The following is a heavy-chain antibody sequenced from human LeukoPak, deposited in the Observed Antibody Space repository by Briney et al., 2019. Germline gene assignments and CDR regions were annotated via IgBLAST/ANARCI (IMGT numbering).Heavy chain of an antibody. Sequence: GGSLRLSCAASGFTLSSYSMNWVRQAPGKGLEWVSSISSSSSYIYYADSVKGRFTISRDNAKNSLYLQMNSLRAEDTAVYYCAREPGIAAAGTGNLDYWGQGTLVTVSS. CDR3: AREPGIAAAGTGNLDY. CDR2: ISSSSSYI. CDR1: GFTLSSYS. D-gene: IGHD6-13*01. J-gene: IGHJ4*02. V-gene: IGHV3-21*01.